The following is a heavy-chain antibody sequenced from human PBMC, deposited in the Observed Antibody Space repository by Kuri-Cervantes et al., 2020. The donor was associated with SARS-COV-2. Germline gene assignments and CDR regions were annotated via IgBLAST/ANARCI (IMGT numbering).Heavy chain of an antibody. V-gene: IGHV4-59*01. J-gene: IGHJ5*02. Sequence: SETLSLTCTVSGGSISSYYWSWIRQPPGKGLEWIGYIYYSGSTNYNPSLKSRVTISVDTSKNQFSLKLSSVTAADTAVYYCASSPPDFLIAAAGANWFDPWGQGTLVTVSS. D-gene: IGHD6-13*01. CDR2: IYYSGST. CDR3: ASSPPDFLIAAAGANWFDP. CDR1: GGSISSYY.